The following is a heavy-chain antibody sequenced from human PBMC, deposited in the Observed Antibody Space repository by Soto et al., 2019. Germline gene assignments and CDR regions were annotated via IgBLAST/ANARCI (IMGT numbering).Heavy chain of an antibody. CDR2: IYYSGST. V-gene: IGHV4-59*01. J-gene: IGHJ6*03. CDR1: GGSISSYY. Sequence: SETPSLTCPVPGGSISSYYWSWIRQPPGKGLEWIGYIYYSGSTNYNPSLKSRVTISVDTSKNQFSLKLSSVTAADTAVYYCARVYDGDTFPGYYYYMDVWGKGTTVTVSS. D-gene: IGHD4-17*01. CDR3: ARVYDGDTFPGYYYYMDV.